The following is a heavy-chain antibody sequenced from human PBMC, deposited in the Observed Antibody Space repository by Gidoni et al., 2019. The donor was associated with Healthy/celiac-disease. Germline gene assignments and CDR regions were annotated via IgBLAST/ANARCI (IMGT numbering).Heavy chain of an antibody. V-gene: IGHV3-23*01. Sequence: EVQLLVSGGGLVQPGGPLRLSCAASAFTFRSYAMSWVRQAPGKGLEWVSAISGSGGSTYYTDSVKGRFTISRDNSKNTLYLQMNSLRAEDTAVYYCAKDFWETGDYWYFDLWGRGTLVTVSS. CDR1: AFTFRSYA. CDR3: AKDFWETGDYWYFDL. CDR2: ISGSGGST. D-gene: IGHD7-27*01. J-gene: IGHJ2*01.